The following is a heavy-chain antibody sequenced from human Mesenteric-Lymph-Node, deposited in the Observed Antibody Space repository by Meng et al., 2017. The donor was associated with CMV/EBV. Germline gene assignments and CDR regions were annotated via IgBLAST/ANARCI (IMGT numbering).Heavy chain of an antibody. J-gene: IGHJ6*02. CDR3: AKGGYASDYYYGMDV. CDR2: ISGSGGST. D-gene: IGHD2-2*01. CDR1: GFTFSSYA. Sequence: GGSLRLSCAASGFTFSSYAMSWVRQAPGKGLEWVSAISGSGGSTYYADSVKGRFTISRDNSKNTRYLQMNSLRAEDTAVYYCAKGGYASDYYYGMDVWGQGTTVTVSS. V-gene: IGHV3-23*01.